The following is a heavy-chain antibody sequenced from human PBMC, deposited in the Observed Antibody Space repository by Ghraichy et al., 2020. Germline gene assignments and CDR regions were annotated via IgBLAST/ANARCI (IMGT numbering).Heavy chain of an antibody. CDR2: INQTGST. J-gene: IGHJ5*02. CDR1: GGSFSGYY. CDR3: VRLTRRGARLVRPTSNWFDP. V-gene: IGHV4-34*01. Sequence: SETLSLTCAVYGGSFSGYYWSWIRQPTGTGLEWIGDINQTGSTTYSPSLKSRVTLSIDTSKNQFSLRLSSVTAADTAVYYCVRLTRRGARLVRPTSNWFDPWGQGTLVTVSS. D-gene: IGHD6-13*01.